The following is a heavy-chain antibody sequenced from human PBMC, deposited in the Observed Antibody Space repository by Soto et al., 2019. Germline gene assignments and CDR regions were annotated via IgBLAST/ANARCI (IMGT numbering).Heavy chain of an antibody. J-gene: IGHJ3*02. D-gene: IGHD3-16*02. CDR1: GGSISSYY. CDR2: IYYSGST. Sequence: ETLSLTCTVSGGSISSYYWSWIRQPPGKGLEWIGYIYYSGSTNYNPSLTSRVTISVDTSKNQFSLQLSSVTAADTAVYYCARGGGKYRPFDICVQGTTVT. CDR3: ARGGGKYRPFDI. V-gene: IGHV4-59*08.